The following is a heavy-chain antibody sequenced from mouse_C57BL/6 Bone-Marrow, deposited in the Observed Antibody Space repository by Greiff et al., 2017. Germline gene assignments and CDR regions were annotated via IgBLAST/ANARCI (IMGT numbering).Heavy chain of an antibody. CDR2: INPNNGGT. CDR3: ARLGGPLDY. CDR1: GYTFTDYY. V-gene: IGHV1-26*01. Sequence: EVQLQQSGPELVKPGASVKISCKASGYTFTDYYMNWVKQSHGQSLEWIGDINPNNGGTSYNQKFKGKATLTVDKSSSTAYMELRSLTSEDSAVYYCARLGGPLDYWGQGTTVTVSS. J-gene: IGHJ2*01.